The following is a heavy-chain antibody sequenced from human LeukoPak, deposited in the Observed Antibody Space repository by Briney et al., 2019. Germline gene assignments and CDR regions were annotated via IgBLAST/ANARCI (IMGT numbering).Heavy chain of an antibody. CDR1: GGSISSYY. CDR2: IYYSGST. V-gene: IGHV4-59*12. CDR3: ARARGSGWYEDY. Sequence: SETLSLTCTVSGGSISSYYWSWIRQPPGKGLEWIGYIYYSGSTNYNPSLKSRVTISVDTSKNQFSLKLSSVTAADTAVYYCARARGSGWYEDYWGQGTLVTVSS. J-gene: IGHJ4*02. D-gene: IGHD6-19*01.